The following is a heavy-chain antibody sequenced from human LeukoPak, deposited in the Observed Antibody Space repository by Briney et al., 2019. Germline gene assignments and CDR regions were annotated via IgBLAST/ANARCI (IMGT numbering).Heavy chain of an antibody. V-gene: IGHV3-30*18. D-gene: IGHD3-22*01. J-gene: IGHJ4*02. CDR3: AKDLRSYYDSSGSPPGY. CDR1: GFTFSSYG. CDR2: ISYDGSNK. Sequence: GGSLRLSCAASGFTFSSYGMHWVRQAPGKGLEWVAVISYDGSNKYYADSVKGRFTISRDNSKNTLYLQMNSLGAEDTAVYYCAKDLRSYYDSSGSPPGYWGQGTLVTVSS.